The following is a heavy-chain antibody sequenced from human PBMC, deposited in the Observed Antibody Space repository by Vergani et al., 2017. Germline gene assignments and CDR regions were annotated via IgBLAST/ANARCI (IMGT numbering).Heavy chain of an antibody. CDR3: ARDNFCSGGSGYTHGGHYYYGMDV. V-gene: IGHV1-69*04. D-gene: IGHD2-15*01. Sequence: QVQLVQSGAEVKKPGSSVKVSCKASGGTFSSYAISWVRQAPGQGLEWMGRIIHILGIANYAQKFQGRVTMTADKSTSTAYMELSSLRSEDTAVYYCARDNFCSGGSGYTHGGHYYYGMDVWGQGTTVTVSS. CDR2: IIHILGIA. J-gene: IGHJ6*02. CDR1: GGTFSSYA.